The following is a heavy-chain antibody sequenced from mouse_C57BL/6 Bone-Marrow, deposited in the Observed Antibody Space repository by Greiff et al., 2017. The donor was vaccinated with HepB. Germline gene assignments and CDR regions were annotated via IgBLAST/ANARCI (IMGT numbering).Heavy chain of an antibody. J-gene: IGHJ4*01. CDR1: GFTFSSYG. CDR3: ARRSITTVVALYYAMDY. CDR2: ISSGGSYT. D-gene: IGHD1-1*01. V-gene: IGHV5-6*02. Sequence: EVKLVESGGDLVKPGGSLKLSCAASGFTFSSYGMSWVRQTPDKRLAWVATISSGGSYTYYPDSVKGRFTISRDNAKNTLSLQMSSLKSEDTAMYYCARRSITTVVALYYAMDYWGQGTSVTVSS.